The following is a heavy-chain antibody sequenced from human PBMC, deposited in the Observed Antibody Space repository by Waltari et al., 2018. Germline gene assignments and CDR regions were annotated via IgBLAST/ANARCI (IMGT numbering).Heavy chain of an antibody. CDR2: IYCSGST. Sequence: QLQLQESGPGLVKPSETLSLTCTVSGGSISSSSYYWGWIRQPPGKGLEWIGSIYCSGSTYYNPSLKSRVTISVDTSKNQFSLKLSSVTAADTAVYYCARGGGASRTGFDYWGQGTLVTVSS. D-gene: IGHD2-8*02. V-gene: IGHV4-39*07. CDR3: ARGGGASRTGFDY. CDR1: GGSISSSSYY. J-gene: IGHJ4*02.